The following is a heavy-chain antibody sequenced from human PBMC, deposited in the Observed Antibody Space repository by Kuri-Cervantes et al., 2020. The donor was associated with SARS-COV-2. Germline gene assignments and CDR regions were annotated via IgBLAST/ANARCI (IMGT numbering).Heavy chain of an antibody. CDR1: GGSFSGYY. J-gene: IGHJ4*02. CDR2: INHSGST. D-gene: IGHD3-16*02. V-gene: IGHV4-34*01. CDR3: ARHRDYVWGSYRYSGSLYYFDY. Sequence: GSLRLSCAVYGGSFSGYYWSWIRQPPGKGLEWIGEINHSGSTNYNPSLKSRVTISVDTSKNQFSLKLSSVTAADTAVYYCARHRDYVWGSYRYSGSLYYFDYWGQGTLVTGYS.